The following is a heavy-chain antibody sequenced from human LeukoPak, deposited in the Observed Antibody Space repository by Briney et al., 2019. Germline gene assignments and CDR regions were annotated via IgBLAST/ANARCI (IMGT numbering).Heavy chain of an antibody. Sequence: TGGSLRLSCAASGFTFSSYAVSWVRQAPGKGLEWVSAISGSGGSTYYADSVKGRFTISRDNSKNTLYLQMNSLRAEDTAVYYCAKDREPSGYDYRGDYFDYWGQGTLVTVSS. J-gene: IGHJ4*02. CDR1: GFTFSSYA. D-gene: IGHD5-12*01. V-gene: IGHV3-23*01. CDR3: AKDREPSGYDYRGDYFDY. CDR2: ISGSGGST.